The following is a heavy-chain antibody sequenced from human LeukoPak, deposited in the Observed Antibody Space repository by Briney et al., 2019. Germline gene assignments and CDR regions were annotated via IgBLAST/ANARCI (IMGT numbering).Heavy chain of an antibody. V-gene: IGHV3-21*01. CDR2: ISSSSSYI. CDR1: GFTFSSYS. J-gene: IGHJ4*02. D-gene: IGHD3-22*01. Sequence: GGSLRLSCAASGFTFSSYSMNWVRQAPGKGLEWVSPISSSSSYIYYADSVKGRFTISRDNAKNSLYLQMNSLRAEDTAVYYCARDQADNYYDSSGYYYGFDYWGQGTLVTVSS. CDR3: ARDQADNYYDSSGYYYGFDY.